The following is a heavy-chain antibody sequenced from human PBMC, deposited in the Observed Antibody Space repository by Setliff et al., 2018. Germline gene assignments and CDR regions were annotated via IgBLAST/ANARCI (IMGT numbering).Heavy chain of an antibody. CDR1: GFTFRSYW. CDR2: LKKDVSIK. V-gene: IGHV3-7*01. Sequence: GGSLRLSCAASGFTFRSYWMSWVRQAPGKGLEWVANLKKDVSIKYYLDAVRGRFTISRDNAENSLTLQMNSLRVEDTAVYYCSRDLQGSGDYVVDYWGQGTLVTVSS. D-gene: IGHD4-17*01. J-gene: IGHJ4*02. CDR3: SRDLQGSGDYVVDY.